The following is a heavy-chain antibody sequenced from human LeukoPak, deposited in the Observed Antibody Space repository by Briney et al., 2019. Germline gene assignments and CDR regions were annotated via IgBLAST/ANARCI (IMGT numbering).Heavy chain of an antibody. D-gene: IGHD6-13*01. Sequence: GASVKVSCKASGYTFTGYYMHWVRQAPGQGLEWMGWINPNSGGTNYAQKFQGRVTMTRDTSISTAYMELSRLRSDDTAVYYCARDRGCSSSWHEYNWFDPWGQGTLVTVSS. J-gene: IGHJ5*02. V-gene: IGHV1-2*02. CDR2: INPNSGGT. CDR3: ARDRGCSSSWHEYNWFDP. CDR1: GYTFTGYY.